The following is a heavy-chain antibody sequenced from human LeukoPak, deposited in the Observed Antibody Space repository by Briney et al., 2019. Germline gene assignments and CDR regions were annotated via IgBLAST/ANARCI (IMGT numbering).Heavy chain of an antibody. Sequence: GGSLRLSCAASGFTFSNNAMSWVRQAPGKGLEWVSAISGSGGSTYYADSVKGRFTISRDNSKNTLYLQMNSLRAEDTAVYYCAKDPSRYSSGWYVGYYFDYWGQGTLVTVSS. CDR2: ISGSGGST. CDR3: AKDPSRYSSGWYVGYYFDY. J-gene: IGHJ4*02. V-gene: IGHV3-23*01. D-gene: IGHD6-19*01. CDR1: GFTFSNNA.